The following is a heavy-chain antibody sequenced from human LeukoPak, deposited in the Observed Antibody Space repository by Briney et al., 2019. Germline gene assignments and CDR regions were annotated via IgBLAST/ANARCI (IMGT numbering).Heavy chain of an antibody. D-gene: IGHD3-22*01. CDR3: ARSYLNYYDSSGYYYAPEYYFDY. V-gene: IGHV1-8*01. CDR1: GYTFTSYD. J-gene: IGHJ4*02. Sequence: ASVKVSCKASGYTFTSYDINWVRQATGQGLEWMGWMNPNSGNTGYAQKFQGRVTMTRNTSISTAYMELSSLRSEDTAVYYCARSYLNYYDSSGYYYAPEYYFDYWGQGTLVTVSS. CDR2: MNPNSGNT.